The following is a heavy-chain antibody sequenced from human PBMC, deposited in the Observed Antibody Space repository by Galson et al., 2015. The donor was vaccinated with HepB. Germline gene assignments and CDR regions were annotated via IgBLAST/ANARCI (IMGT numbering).Heavy chain of an antibody. J-gene: IGHJ4*02. Sequence: SVKVSCKASGFTFTSYAIRWVRQARGQRLEWIGWIIVGIGNTNYAQKFQERVTITTDVSTSTAYMELSSLRSEDTAVYYCAAVPHYQDSSGYYYSIHWGQGPL. CDR1: GFTFTSYA. CDR2: IIVGIGNT. V-gene: IGHV1-58*02. D-gene: IGHD3-22*01. CDR3: AAVPHYQDSSGYYYSIH.